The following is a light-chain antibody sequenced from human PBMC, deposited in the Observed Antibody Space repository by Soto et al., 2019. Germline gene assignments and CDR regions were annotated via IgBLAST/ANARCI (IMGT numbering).Light chain of an antibody. CDR2: GAS. J-gene: IGKJ4*01. CDR3: QQYVSTPLT. V-gene: IGKV3-20*01. CDR1: RSVGTY. Sequence: EIVLTQSPATLSLSPGERATLSCRASRSVGTYLAWYQQKPGQAPSLLIYGASSRATGIPDRFRGSGSGTDFTLTISSLEPEDFAVYYCQQYVSTPLTFAGGPKVNI.